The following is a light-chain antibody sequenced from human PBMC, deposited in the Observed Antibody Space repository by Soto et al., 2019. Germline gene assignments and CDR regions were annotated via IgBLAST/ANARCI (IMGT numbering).Light chain of an antibody. J-gene: IGKJ4*01. CDR1: QSIHSY. V-gene: IGKV1-39*01. Sequence: DIQMTQSPSSLSASVGDRVTITCRASQSIHSYVDWYQQKPGKAPKLLMFAASSLPSGVPSRFSGSASGTDFTLTISSLQPEDFATYFCQQSYSTPLTFGGGTRVEIK. CDR3: QQSYSTPLT. CDR2: AAS.